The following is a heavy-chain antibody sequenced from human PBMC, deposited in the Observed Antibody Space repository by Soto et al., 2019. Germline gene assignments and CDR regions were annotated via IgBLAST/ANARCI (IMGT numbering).Heavy chain of an antibody. J-gene: IGHJ4*02. CDR3: ARSEVGATIDY. D-gene: IGHD1-26*01. CDR2: IYYSGST. CDR1: GGSISSYY. V-gene: IGHV4-59*01. Sequence: QVQLQESGPGLVKPSGTLSLICTVSGGSISSYYWSWIRQPPGKGLEWIGYIYYSGSTTYNPSLKRRVTISVDTSKNHFSLKLSSVTAADTAVYYCARSEVGATIDYWGQGTLVTVSS.